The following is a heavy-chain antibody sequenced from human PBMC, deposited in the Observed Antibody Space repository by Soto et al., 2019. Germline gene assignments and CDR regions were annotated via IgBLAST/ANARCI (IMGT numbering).Heavy chain of an antibody. V-gene: IGHV1-18*01. CDR3: AREHGDYLTY. J-gene: IGHJ4*02. CDR1: GYTFTSYG. CDR2: ISAYNGNT. Sequence: EASVKVSWKSSGYTFTSYGISWVRQAPGQGLEWMGWISAYNGNTNYAQKLQGRVTMTTDTSTSTAYMELRSLRSDDTAVYYCAREHGDYLTYWGQGTLVTVSS. D-gene: IGHD4-17*01.